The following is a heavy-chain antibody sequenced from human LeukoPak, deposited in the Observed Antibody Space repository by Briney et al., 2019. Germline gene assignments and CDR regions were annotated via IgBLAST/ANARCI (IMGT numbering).Heavy chain of an antibody. Sequence: SQTLSLTCTVSGGSISSGDYYLSWIRQPPGKGLEWIVYIYYSGSTYYNPSLKSRVTISVDRSKNQFSLNLSSVTAADTAVYYCAREGYCSGGSCDNWFDPWGQGTLVTVSS. D-gene: IGHD2-15*01. CDR1: GGSISSGDYY. CDR3: AREGYCSGGSCDNWFDP. J-gene: IGHJ5*02. V-gene: IGHV4-30-4*01. CDR2: IYYSGST.